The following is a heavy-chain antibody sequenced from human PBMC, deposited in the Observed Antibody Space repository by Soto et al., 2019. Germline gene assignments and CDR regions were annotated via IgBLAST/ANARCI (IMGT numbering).Heavy chain of an antibody. V-gene: IGHV4-39*01. CDR2: IYYSGST. D-gene: IGHD5-18*01. Sequence: LSLTCTVSGGSISSSSYYWGWIRQPPGKGLEWIGSIYYSGSTYYNPSLKSRVTISVDTSKNQFSLKLSSVTAADTAVYYCARRYFDTAMAGDDAFDIWGQGTMVTVSS. J-gene: IGHJ3*02. CDR3: ARRYFDTAMAGDDAFDI. CDR1: GGSISSSSYY.